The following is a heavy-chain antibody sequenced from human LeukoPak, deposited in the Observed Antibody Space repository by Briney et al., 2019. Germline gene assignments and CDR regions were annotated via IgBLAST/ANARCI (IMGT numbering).Heavy chain of an antibody. V-gene: IGHV3-23*01. CDR1: GLTFSSYA. CDR2: ISGNGGST. J-gene: IGHJ5*02. CDR3: ARGRGTLDP. Sequence: GGSLRLTCAASGLTFSSYAMSWVRQAPGKGLEWVSDISGNGGSTYYADSVKGRFTISRDNAKNSLYLQMNSLRAEDTAVYYCARGRGTLDPWGQGTLVTVSS. D-gene: IGHD1-1*01.